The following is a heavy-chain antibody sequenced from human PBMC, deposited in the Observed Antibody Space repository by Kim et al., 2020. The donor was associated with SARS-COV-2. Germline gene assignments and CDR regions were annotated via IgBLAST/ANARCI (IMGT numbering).Heavy chain of an antibody. CDR2: ISGDGGST. V-gene: IGHV3-43*02. J-gene: IGHJ4*02. CDR3: AKGGGCSSTSCYRLTHDY. CDR1: GFTFDDYA. Sequence: GGSLRLSCAASGFTFDDYAMHWVRQAPGKGLEWVSLISGDGGSTYYADSVKGRFTISRDNSKNSLYLQMNSLRTEDTALYYCAKGGGCSSTSCYRLTHDYWGQGTLVTVSS. D-gene: IGHD2-2*01.